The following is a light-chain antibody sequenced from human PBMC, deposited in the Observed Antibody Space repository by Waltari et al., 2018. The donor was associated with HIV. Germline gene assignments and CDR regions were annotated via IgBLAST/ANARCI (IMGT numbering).Light chain of an antibody. CDR2: DDN. CDR3: QVWDTTTDQWV. Sequence: SYVLTQPPSVSVDPGETARSTCGGANSGSKSVQWYQQKPGQAPVLVIYDDNDRPSGIPERFSGSSSGNTATLTISRVEAGDEADYYCQVWDTTTDQWVFGGGTELAVL. J-gene: IGLJ3*02. CDR1: NSGSKS. V-gene: IGLV3-21*04.